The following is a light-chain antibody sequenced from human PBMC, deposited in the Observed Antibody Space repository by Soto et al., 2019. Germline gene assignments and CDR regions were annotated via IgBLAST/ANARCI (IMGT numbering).Light chain of an antibody. CDR2: GAS. Sequence: EVVRTKAQATLSVSPGERATLSCRASQSVSSNLAWYQQKPGQAPRLLIYGASTRATGIPARFSGSGSGTDFTLTISSLEPEDFAVHYCQPRDTWLPIPFCHGTRLEI. CDR3: QPRDTWLPIP. V-gene: IGKV3-15*01. J-gene: IGKJ5*01. CDR1: QSVSSN.